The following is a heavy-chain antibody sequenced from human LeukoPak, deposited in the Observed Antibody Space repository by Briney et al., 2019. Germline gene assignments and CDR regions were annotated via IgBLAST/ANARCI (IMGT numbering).Heavy chain of an antibody. D-gene: IGHD3-3*01. J-gene: IGHJ4*02. CDR2: ISGNGGST. Sequence: GSLRLSCSASGFSFSRYPMHWVRQAPGKGLEYVSAISGNGGSTYYADSVKGRFTISRDNSKNTLYLQMSSLRTEDTAIYYCVKAQYDFWSGLDYWGQGTLVTVSS. V-gene: IGHV3-64D*09. CDR3: VKAQYDFWSGLDY. CDR1: GFSFSRYP.